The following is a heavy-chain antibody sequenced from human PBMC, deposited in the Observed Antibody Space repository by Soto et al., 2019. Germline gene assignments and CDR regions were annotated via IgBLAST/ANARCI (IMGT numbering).Heavy chain of an antibody. CDR2: IKEDGSEE. CDR1: GLDLRSYW. V-gene: IGHV3-7*01. J-gene: IGHJ4*02. D-gene: IGHD3-16*01. CDR3: ARHPVCFDY. Sequence: GGSLRISCEDSGLDLRSYWMSWVRQAPGKGLEWVANIKEDGSEEFYVDSVKGRFTISRDNAKNSLYLQMTALRAEDTAVYYCARHPVCFDYPGQGTLVT.